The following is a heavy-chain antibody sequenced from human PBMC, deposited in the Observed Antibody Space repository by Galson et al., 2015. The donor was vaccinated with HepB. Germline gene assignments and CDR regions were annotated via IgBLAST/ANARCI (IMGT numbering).Heavy chain of an antibody. Sequence: SVKVSCKASGYTFTGYYMHWVRQAPGQGPEWMGWINPNSGGTNYAQKFQGRVTMTRDTSITTAYMELSRLRSDDTAVYYCARASSVTMIVVVSDFDYWGQGTLVTVSS. CDR2: INPNSGGT. V-gene: IGHV1-2*02. CDR3: ARASSVTMIVVVSDFDY. CDR1: GYTFTGYY. J-gene: IGHJ4*02. D-gene: IGHD3-22*01.